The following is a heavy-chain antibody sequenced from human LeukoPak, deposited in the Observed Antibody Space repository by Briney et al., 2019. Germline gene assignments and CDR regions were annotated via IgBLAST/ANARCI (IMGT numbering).Heavy chain of an antibody. CDR1: GGSFSGYY. CDR3: ARALDY. J-gene: IGHJ4*02. Sequence: SETLSLTCAVYGGSFSGYYWSWIRQRPGKGLEWLGEINHSGSTNYNPSLKSRVTISVDTSKTQFSLKLSSVTAADTAVYYCARALDYWGQGTLVTVSS. V-gene: IGHV4-34*01. CDR2: INHSGST.